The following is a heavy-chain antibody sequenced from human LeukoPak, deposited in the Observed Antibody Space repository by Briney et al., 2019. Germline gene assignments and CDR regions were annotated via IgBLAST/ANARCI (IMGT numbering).Heavy chain of an antibody. D-gene: IGHD3-16*02. J-gene: IGHJ4*02. Sequence: PGGSLGLSCAGSGFTFDDYAMHWVRQAPGKGLEWVSGISWNSGSIGYADSVKGRFTISRDNAKNSLYLQMNSLRAEDTALYYCARDGYLDYWGQGTLVTVSS. CDR2: ISWNSGSI. CDR1: GFTFDDYA. CDR3: ARDGYLDY. V-gene: IGHV3-9*01.